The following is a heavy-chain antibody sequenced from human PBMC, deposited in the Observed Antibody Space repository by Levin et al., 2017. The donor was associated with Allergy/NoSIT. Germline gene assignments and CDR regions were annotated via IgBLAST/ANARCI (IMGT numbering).Heavy chain of an antibody. V-gene: IGHV4-59*01. Sequence: MTSETLSLTCTVSGGSISSYYWSWIRQPPGKGLEWIGYIYYSGSTNYNPSLKSRVTISVDTSKNQFSLKLSSVTAADTAVYYCAREGFLGYCSSTSCYVGWFDPWGQGTLVTVSS. CDR1: GGSISSYY. D-gene: IGHD2-2*01. J-gene: IGHJ5*02. CDR2: IYYSGST. CDR3: AREGFLGYCSSTSCYVGWFDP.